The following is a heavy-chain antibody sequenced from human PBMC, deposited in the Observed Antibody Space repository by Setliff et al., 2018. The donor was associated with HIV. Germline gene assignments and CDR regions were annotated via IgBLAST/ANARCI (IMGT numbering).Heavy chain of an antibody. Sequence: SVKVSCKASGSTFNHYALSWVRQAPGQRPEWMGGTNPQSDIANYAQRFQGRVTITADHSTTTTYMELTSLRADDTAVYYCVRVGPWYYARSGYLASWDYWGQGTLATVSS. CDR1: GSTFNHYA. D-gene: IGHD3-22*01. V-gene: IGHV1-69*10. CDR3: VRVGPWYYARSGYLASWDY. J-gene: IGHJ4*02. CDR2: TNPQSDIA.